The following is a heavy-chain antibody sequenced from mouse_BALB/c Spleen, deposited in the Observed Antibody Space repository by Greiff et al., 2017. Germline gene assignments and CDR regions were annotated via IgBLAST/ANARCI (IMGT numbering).Heavy chain of an antibody. Sequence: EVQGVESGGGLVKPGGSLKLSCAASGFTFSDYYMSWVRQTPEKRLEWVATISDGGSYTYYPDSVKGRFTISRDNAKNNLYLQMSSLKSEDTAMYYCARDDGYYEGFAYWGQGTLVTVSA. V-gene: IGHV5-4*02. CDR1: GFTFSDYY. CDR2: ISDGGSYT. CDR3: ARDDGYYEGFAY. J-gene: IGHJ3*01. D-gene: IGHD2-3*01.